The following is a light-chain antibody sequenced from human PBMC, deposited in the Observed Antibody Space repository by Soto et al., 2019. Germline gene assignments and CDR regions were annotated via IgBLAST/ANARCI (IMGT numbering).Light chain of an antibody. CDR1: QSVGSNY. V-gene: IGKV3-20*01. J-gene: IGKJ1*01. Sequence: EIVLTQSPDTLSLSPGERATLSCRASQSVGSNYLAWYQQKPGQAPRRLIYGASSRSTGIPDRFRGSGSGTDFTLTISRLEPEDFAVYYCQQYGSSRTFGQGTKVDIK. CDR2: GAS. CDR3: QQYGSSRT.